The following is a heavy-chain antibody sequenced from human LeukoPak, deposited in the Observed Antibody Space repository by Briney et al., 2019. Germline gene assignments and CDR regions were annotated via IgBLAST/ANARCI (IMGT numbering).Heavy chain of an antibody. D-gene: IGHD2/OR15-2a*01. CDR3: TTGYSTAWHDHC. J-gene: IGHJ4*02. CDR2: IKNDGRTT. CDR1: GFTFKSAW. Sequence: GGSLRLSCAASGFTFKSAWMNWVRQAPGKGLEWVGLIKNDGRTTDHAAPVKGRFTISRDDSKNTLFLQMNSLKTEDTAVFYCTTGYSTAWHDHCWGQGTLVTVSS. V-gene: IGHV3-15*01.